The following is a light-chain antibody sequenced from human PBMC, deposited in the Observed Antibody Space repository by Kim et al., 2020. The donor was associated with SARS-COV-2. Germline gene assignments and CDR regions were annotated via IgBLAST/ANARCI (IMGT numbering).Light chain of an antibody. CDR2: EVS. V-gene: IGLV2-8*01. CDR3: SSYAGSNIVV. Sequence: GQSITLSCTGSSSDSGGYNYVSWYQQHPGKAPKLMIYEVSERPSGVPDRFSGSKSGNTASLTVSGRQAEDEAGYYCSSYAGSNIVVFGGGTQLTVL. J-gene: IGLJ2*01. CDR1: SSDSGGYNY.